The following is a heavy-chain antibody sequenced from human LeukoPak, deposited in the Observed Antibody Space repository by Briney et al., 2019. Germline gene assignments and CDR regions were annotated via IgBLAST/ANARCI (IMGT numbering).Heavy chain of an antibody. Sequence: PGGSLRLSCAASGFTFSSYGMNWVRQAPGKGLEWVSSIRSSSSYIYYADSVKGRFTISRDNAKNSLYLQMNSLRAEDTAVYYXXXDLGSRGSYSFDIWGQGTMVTV. J-gene: IGHJ3*02. CDR2: IRSSSSYI. CDR3: XXDLGSRGSYSFDI. V-gene: IGHV3-21*01. CDR1: GFTFSSYG. D-gene: IGHD1-26*01.